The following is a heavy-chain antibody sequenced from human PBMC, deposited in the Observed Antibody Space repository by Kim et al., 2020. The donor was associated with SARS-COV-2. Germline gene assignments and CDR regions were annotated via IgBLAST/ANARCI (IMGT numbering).Heavy chain of an antibody. CDR2: TSRTT. V-gene: IGHV4-4*07. J-gene: IGHJ5*02. Sequence: TSRTTHYNPSLKSRVTMSLDTSKNQFSLKLSSVTAADTAVYYCARDWFDPWGQGTLVTVSS. CDR3: ARDWFDP.